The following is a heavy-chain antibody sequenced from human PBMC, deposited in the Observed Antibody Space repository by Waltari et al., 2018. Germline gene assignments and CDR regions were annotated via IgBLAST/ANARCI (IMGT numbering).Heavy chain of an antibody. CDR3: ARDGDIVATISLFDY. J-gene: IGHJ4*02. D-gene: IGHD5-12*01. V-gene: IGHV3-48*03. Sequence: EVQLVESGGGLVQPGGSLRLSCAASGFTFSSYEMNWVRQAPGKGVEWVSYISSSGITIYYADSVKGRVTSSRDNAKNSLYLQMNSLRAEDTAVYYCARDGDIVATISLFDYWGQGTLVTVSS. CDR2: ISSSGITI. CDR1: GFTFSSYE.